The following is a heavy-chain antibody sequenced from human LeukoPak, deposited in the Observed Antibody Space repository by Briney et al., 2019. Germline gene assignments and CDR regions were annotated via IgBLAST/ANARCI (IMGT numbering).Heavy chain of an antibody. J-gene: IGHJ6*03. CDR3: TRKVKYYYSSGDYYMDV. CDR1: GGTFSTYA. V-gene: IGHV7-4-1*02. D-gene: IGHD3-10*01. CDR2: IDTDTGNP. Sequence: ASVKVSCKASGGTFSTYAISWVRQAPGHGLEWMGWIDTDTGNPTYAQGFTGRFVFSLDTSVSTAYLQISSLGAEDTAVYFCTRKVKYYYSSGDYYMDVWSKGTTVTVSS.